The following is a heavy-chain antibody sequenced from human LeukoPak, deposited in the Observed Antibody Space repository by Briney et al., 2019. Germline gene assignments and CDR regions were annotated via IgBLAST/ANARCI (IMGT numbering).Heavy chain of an antibody. CDR1: GGTFSSYA. V-gene: IGHV1-69*13. J-gene: IGHJ4*02. D-gene: IGHD6-13*01. Sequence: GASVKVSCKASGGTFSSYAISWVRQAPGQGLEWMGGIIPIFGTANYAQKLQGRVTITADESTSTAYMELSSLRSEDTAVYYCARDGDSSSWYFSWGQGTLVTVSS. CDR3: ARDGDSSSWYFS. CDR2: IIPIFGTA.